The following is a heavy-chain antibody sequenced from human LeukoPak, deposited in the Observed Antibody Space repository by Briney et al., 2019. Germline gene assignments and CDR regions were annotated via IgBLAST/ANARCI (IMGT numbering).Heavy chain of an antibody. CDR1: GFTFSSYA. V-gene: IGHV3-23*01. J-gene: IGHJ4*02. D-gene: IGHD4-17*01. CDR3: ARDYGDLPARVPYFDY. Sequence: GGSLRLSCAASGFTFSSYAMSWVRQAPGKGLEWVSAISGSGGSTYYADSVKGRFTISRDNSKNTLYLQLNSLRAEDTAIYYCARDYGDLPARVPYFDYWGQGTLVTVSS. CDR2: ISGSGGST.